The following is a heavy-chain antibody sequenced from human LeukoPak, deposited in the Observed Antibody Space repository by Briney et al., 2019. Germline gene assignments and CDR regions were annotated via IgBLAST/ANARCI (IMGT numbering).Heavy chain of an antibody. CDR1: GFTFSSYA. CDR3: AKVGQGTSSSWYPNHEAFDI. J-gene: IGHJ3*02. V-gene: IGHV3-23*01. D-gene: IGHD6-13*01. Sequence: PGGSLRLSCAASGFTFSSYAMTWVRQAPAKGLEWVSAISGSGGSTYYADSVKGRFTISRDTSSNTLYLQMNSLRAGDTAVYYCAKVGQGTSSSWYPNHEAFDIWGQGTMVTVSS. CDR2: ISGSGGST.